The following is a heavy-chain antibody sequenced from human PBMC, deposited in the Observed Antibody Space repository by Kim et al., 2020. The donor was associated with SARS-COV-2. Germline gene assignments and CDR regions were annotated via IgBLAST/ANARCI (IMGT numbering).Heavy chain of an antibody. D-gene: IGHD2-2*01. J-gene: IGHJ4*03. CDR2: ISGGGWST. V-gene: IGHV3-23*01. CDR3: TKNYAAGNALYDF. Sequence: GGSLRLSCAASGFTFTGYAMTWVRQTPGKGLEWVSAISGGGWSTYYADSVKGRFTISRDKSKNTLYLQMNSLRAEDTAIYYCTKNYAAGNALYDFWGHGSLGCVSS. CDR1: GFTFTGYA.